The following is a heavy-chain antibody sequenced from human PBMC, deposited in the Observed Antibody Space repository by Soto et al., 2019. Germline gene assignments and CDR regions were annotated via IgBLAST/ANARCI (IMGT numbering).Heavy chain of an antibody. Sequence: SVKVSCKASGGTFSSYAISWVRQAPGQGLEWMGGIIPIFGTANYEQKFQGRVTITADKSTSTAYMELSSLRSEDTAVYYCARSRRDGYNYYYYGMDVWGQGTTVTVSS. D-gene: IGHD5-12*01. J-gene: IGHJ6*02. V-gene: IGHV1-69*06. CDR3: ARSRRDGYNYYYYGMDV. CDR2: IIPIFGTA. CDR1: GGTFSSYA.